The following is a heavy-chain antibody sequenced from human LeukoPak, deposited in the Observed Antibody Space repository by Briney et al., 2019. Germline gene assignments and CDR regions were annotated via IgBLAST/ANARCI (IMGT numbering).Heavy chain of an antibody. CDR3: ASGYDILTGYYIGYYYYMDV. J-gene: IGHJ6*03. V-gene: IGHV4-39*01. D-gene: IGHD3-9*01. CDR1: GGSISSSSYY. Sequence: SETLSLTCTVSGGSISSSSYYWGWIRQPPGKGLEWIGSIYYSGSTYYNPSLKSRVAISGDTSKNQFSLKLSSVTAADTAVYYCASGYDILTGYYIGYYYYMDVWGKGTTVTISS. CDR2: IYYSGST.